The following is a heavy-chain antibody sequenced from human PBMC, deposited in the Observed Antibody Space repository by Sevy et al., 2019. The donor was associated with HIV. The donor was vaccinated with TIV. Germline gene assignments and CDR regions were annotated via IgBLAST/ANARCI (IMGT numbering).Heavy chain of an antibody. CDR2: IYTSGST. CDR3: SRESGDCSSTSCYEGVFDY. D-gene: IGHD2-2*01. Sequence: PSETLSLTCTVSGGSINSGNYYWSWIRQPAGKGLEWIGRIYTSGSTNYNPSLKSRVTISVDTSKNQFSLKLSSVTAADTAVYYWSRESGDCSSTSCYEGVFDYWGQGTLVTVSS. J-gene: IGHJ4*02. CDR1: GGSINSGNYY. V-gene: IGHV4-61*02.